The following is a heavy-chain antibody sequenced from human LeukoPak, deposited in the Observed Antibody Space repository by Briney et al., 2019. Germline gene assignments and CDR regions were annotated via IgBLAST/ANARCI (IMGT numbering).Heavy chain of an antibody. CDR3: ARDFYDFWSGYYFGY. V-gene: IGHV1-69*04. CDR2: IIPILGIA. D-gene: IGHD3-3*01. CDR1: GGTFSSYA. J-gene: IGHJ4*02. Sequence: SVKVSCKASGGTFSSYAISWVRHAPGQGLGWVGRIIPILGIANYAQTFQGRVTITAVKSTSTAYMELSSLRSEDTAVYYCARDFYDFWSGYYFGYWGQGTLVTVSS.